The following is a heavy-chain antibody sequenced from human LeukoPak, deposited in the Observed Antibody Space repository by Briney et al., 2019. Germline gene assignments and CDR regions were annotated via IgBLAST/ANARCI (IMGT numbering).Heavy chain of an antibody. V-gene: IGHV1-2*02. Sequence: ASVKVSCKASGYTFTGYYMHWVRQAPGQGLEWMGWINPNSGGTNYAQKFQGRVTMTRDTSISTAYMELSRLRSDDTAVYYCARDPIFGVVISWFDPWGQGTLVTVSS. CDR1: GYTFTGYY. CDR2: INPNSGGT. D-gene: IGHD3-3*01. J-gene: IGHJ5*02. CDR3: ARDPIFGVVISWFDP.